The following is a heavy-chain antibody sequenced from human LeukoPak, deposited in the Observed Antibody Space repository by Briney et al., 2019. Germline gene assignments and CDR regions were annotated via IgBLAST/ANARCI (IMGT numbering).Heavy chain of an antibody. Sequence: GGSLRLSCTASGFSFSDFWMHWVRQVPGKGLVWVSRIRGDGYDTNYADSVRGRFTISRDNAQNTLYLQMNSLRTEDTAVYYCASDRVLGSGSLDNWGQGTLVTVSS. J-gene: IGHJ4*02. CDR3: ASDRVLGSGSLDN. CDR1: GFSFSDFW. CDR2: IRGDGYDT. D-gene: IGHD3-10*01. V-gene: IGHV3-74*01.